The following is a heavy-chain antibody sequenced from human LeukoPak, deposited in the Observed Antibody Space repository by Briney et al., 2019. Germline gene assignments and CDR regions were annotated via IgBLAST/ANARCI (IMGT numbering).Heavy chain of an antibody. Sequence: ASVKVSCKASGYTLTNYGISWVRQAPGQGLEWMGWISAYNSNTNYAQKLQGRVTMTTDTSTSTAYMELRSLRSDDTAVYYCAREGSSSYYYYYYYMDVWGKGTTVTVSS. D-gene: IGHD6-6*01. CDR3: AREGSSSYYYYYYYMDV. CDR1: GYTLTNYG. CDR2: ISAYNSNT. J-gene: IGHJ6*03. V-gene: IGHV1-18*01.